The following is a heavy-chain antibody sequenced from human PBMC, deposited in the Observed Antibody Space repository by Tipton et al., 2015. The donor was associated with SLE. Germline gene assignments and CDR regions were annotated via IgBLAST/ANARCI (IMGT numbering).Heavy chain of an antibody. Sequence: TLSLTCTVSGGSISSHYWSLIRQAPGKGLEWIGYISNSETTNYNPSLKSRVTISVDTSKNQFSLKLRSVTAADTAVYYCAGAWQGYCSGGTCYVLDYWGQGTLVTVSS. CDR2: ISNSETT. V-gene: IGHV4-59*11. D-gene: IGHD2-15*01. CDR1: GGSISSHY. J-gene: IGHJ4*02. CDR3: AGAWQGYCSGGTCYVLDY.